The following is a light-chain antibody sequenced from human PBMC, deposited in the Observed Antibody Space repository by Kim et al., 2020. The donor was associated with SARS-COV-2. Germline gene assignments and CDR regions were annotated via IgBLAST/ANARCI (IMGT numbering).Light chain of an antibody. CDR3: QQSYSTTWT. Sequence: DIRMTQSPPSLSASVGDRVTITCRASQTISTYLNWYQQKPGKAPKLLIYAASSLLSGVPSRFSGSGSGTDFTLSISSLRPEDFAAYYCQQSYSTTWTFGQGTKVDIK. J-gene: IGKJ1*01. CDR2: AAS. V-gene: IGKV1-39*01. CDR1: QTISTY.